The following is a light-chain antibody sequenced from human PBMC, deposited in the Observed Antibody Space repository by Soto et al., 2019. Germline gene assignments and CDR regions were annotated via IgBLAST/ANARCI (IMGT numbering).Light chain of an antibody. V-gene: IGKV3-11*01. CDR1: QSVTTY. Sequence: EIVLTQSPATLSLSPGERASLSCRASQSVTTYLAWYQQKPGQAPRLLIYDSSNRATGIPARFSGSGSGTDFTLTISSLESEDFVVYYCQQRVNRVTFGGGTKVEI. J-gene: IGKJ4*01. CDR3: QQRVNRVT. CDR2: DSS.